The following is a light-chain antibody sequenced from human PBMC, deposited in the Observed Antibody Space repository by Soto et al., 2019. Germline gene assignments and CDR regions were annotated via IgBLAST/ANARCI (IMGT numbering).Light chain of an antibody. V-gene: IGKV2-28*01. CDR3: MQALQTPIN. J-gene: IGKJ5*01. CDR1: LSLLHSNGYNY. CDR2: LGS. Sequence: DIVMTQSPLSLPVTPGEPAAISCSSILSLLHSNGYNYLDWYLQKAGQSPQLLIYLGSNRASGVTDRFSGSGSGKDFTLKISRVEAEDVGVYYCMQALQTPINFGQGTRLEIK.